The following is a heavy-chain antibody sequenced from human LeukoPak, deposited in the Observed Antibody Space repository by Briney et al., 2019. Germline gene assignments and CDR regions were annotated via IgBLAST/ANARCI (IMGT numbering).Heavy chain of an antibody. J-gene: IGHJ5*02. V-gene: IGHV4-34*01. D-gene: IGHD2-2*01. CDR1: GGSFSGYY. Sequence: PSETLSLTCAVYGGSFSGYYWSWIRQPPGKGLEWIGEINHSGSTNYNPSLKSRVTISVDTSKNQFSLKLSSVTAADTAVYYCARGPRISGGQYCSSTSCYGYNWFDPWGQGTLVTVSS. CDR3: ARGPRISGGQYCSSTSCYGYNWFDP. CDR2: INHSGST.